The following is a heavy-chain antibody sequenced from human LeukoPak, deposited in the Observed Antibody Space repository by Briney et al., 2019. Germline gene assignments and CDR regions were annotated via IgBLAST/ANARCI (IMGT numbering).Heavy chain of an antibody. CDR3: AKGGYYDSSGPIRLVGAAFDI. CDR1: GFTFRNYA. V-gene: IGHV3-23*01. Sequence: GSLRLSCAASGFTFRNYAMSWVRQAPGKGLKWVSAISGSGGSTYYADSVKGRFTISRDNSKNTLYLQMNSLRAEDTAVYYCAKGGYYDSSGPIRLVGAAFDIWGQGTMVTVSS. CDR2: ISGSGGST. J-gene: IGHJ3*02. D-gene: IGHD3-22*01.